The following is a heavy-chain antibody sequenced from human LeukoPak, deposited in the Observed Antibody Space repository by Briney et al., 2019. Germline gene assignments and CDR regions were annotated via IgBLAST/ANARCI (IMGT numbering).Heavy chain of an antibody. D-gene: IGHD3-10*02. CDR2: IRGNGGST. J-gene: IGHJ4*02. Sequence: GGSLRLSCETSGFTFSNYAMSWVRQAPGKGLEWVSRIRGNGGSTGYADSVKGRFTISRDNSKNTLYLHMNSLRVEDTAVYYCAKGADMFVTGPDYWGQGALATVSS. CDR3: AKGADMFVTGPDY. V-gene: IGHV3-23*01. CDR1: GFTFSNYA.